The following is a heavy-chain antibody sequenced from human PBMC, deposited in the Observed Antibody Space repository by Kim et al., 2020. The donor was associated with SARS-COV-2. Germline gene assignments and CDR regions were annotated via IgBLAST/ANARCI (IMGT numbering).Heavy chain of an antibody. V-gene: IGHV4-31*03. CDR1: GGSISSGGYY. J-gene: IGHJ5*02. D-gene: IGHD2-8*01. Sequence: SETLSLTCTVSGGSISSGGYYWSWIRQHPGKGLEWIGYIYYSGSTYYNPSLKSRVTISVDTSKNQFSLKLSSVTAADTAVYYCARGPSGDCTNGVCYVLGNWFDPWGQGTLVTISS. CDR2: IYYSGST. CDR3: ARGPSGDCTNGVCYVLGNWFDP.